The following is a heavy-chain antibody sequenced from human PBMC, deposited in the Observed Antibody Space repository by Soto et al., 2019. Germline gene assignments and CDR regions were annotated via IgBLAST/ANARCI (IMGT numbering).Heavy chain of an antibody. CDR3: ARRDTSGFLRYFDN. CDR2: IVPNIGTV. CDR1: GYTFTGYY. Sequence: SVKVSCKASGYTFTGYYMHWVRQAPGQGLEWMGWIVPNIGTVNYAQKFQGRLTITADKSTGTAYMELSNLRSEDTALYYCARRDTSGFLRYFDNWGQGTLVTVSS. V-gene: IGHV1-69*06. D-gene: IGHD3-3*01. J-gene: IGHJ4*02.